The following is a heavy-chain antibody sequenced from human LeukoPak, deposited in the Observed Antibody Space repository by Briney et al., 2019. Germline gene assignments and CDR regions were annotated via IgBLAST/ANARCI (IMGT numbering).Heavy chain of an antibody. V-gene: IGHV3-7*05. CDR1: GFTFSSYW. CDR2: IKQDGSDK. Sequence: AGGSLILSCAASGFTFSSYWMSWVRQAPGKGLEWVANIKQDGSDKYYVDSVKGRFTISRDNAKNSLYLQMNSLRAEDTAVYYCARSLGYCSAGSCFPFDYWGQGTLVTVSS. CDR3: ARSLGYCSAGSCFPFDY. D-gene: IGHD2-15*01. J-gene: IGHJ4*02.